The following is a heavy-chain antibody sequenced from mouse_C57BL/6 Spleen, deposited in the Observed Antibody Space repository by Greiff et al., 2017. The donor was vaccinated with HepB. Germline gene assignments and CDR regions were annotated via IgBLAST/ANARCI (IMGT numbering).Heavy chain of an antibody. Sequence: EVQLVESEGGLVQPGSSMKLSCTASGFTFSDYYMAWVRQVPEKGLEWVANINYDGSSTYYLDSLKSRFIISRDNAKNILYLQMSSLKSEDTATYYCARDPHYYGSVYFDYWGQGTTLTVSS. D-gene: IGHD1-1*01. CDR3: ARDPHYYGSVYFDY. CDR2: INYDGSST. V-gene: IGHV5-16*01. CDR1: GFTFSDYY. J-gene: IGHJ2*01.